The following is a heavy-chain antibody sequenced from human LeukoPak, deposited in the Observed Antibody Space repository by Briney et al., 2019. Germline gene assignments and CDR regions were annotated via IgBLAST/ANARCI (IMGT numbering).Heavy chain of an antibody. V-gene: IGHV3-30*03. CDR1: GFTFSSYW. J-gene: IGHJ5*02. Sequence: GGSLRLSCAASGFTFSSYWMSWVRQAPGKGLEWVAVISYDGSNKYYADSVKGRFTISRDNSKNTLYLQMNSLRAEDTAVYYCASNPHYYDILTGYYPGNWFDPWGQGTLVTVSS. D-gene: IGHD3-9*01. CDR2: ISYDGSNK. CDR3: ASNPHYYDILTGYYPGNWFDP.